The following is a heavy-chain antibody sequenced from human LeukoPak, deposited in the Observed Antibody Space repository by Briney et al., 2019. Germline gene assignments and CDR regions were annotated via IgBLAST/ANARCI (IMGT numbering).Heavy chain of an antibody. CDR2: IYHSGST. J-gene: IGHJ4*02. V-gene: IGHV4-38-2*02. CDR1: GYSISSGYY. Sequence: SGTLSLTCTVSGYSISSGYYWGWIRQPPGKGLEWIGSIYHSGSTYYNPSLKSRVTISVDTSKNHFSLKLSSVTAADTAVYYCARGARYFDWLFHYWGQGTLVTVSS. D-gene: IGHD3-9*01. CDR3: ARGARYFDWLFHY.